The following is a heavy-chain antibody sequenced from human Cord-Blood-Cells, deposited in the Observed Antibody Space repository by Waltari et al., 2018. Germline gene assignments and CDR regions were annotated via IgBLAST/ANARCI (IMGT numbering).Heavy chain of an antibody. CDR2: FDPEDGET. V-gene: IGHV1-24*01. CDR1: GYTPTELS. CDR3: ATDSPVLVATFDAFDI. D-gene: IGHD5-12*01. Sequence: QVQLVQSGAEVKKPGASVKVSCKVSGYTPTELSLHWVRHAPGKGLEWMGGFDPEDGETIYAQKFQGRVTMTEDTSTDTAYMELSSLRSEDTAVYYCATDSPVLVATFDAFDIWGQGTMVTVSS. J-gene: IGHJ3*02.